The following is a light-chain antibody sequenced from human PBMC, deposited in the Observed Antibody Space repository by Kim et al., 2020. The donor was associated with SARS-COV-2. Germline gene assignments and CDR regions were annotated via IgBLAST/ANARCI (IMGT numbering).Light chain of an antibody. V-gene: IGKV3-15*01. CDR1: QSVSSR. CDR2: GAS. Sequence: EIVMTQSPATLSVSPGERATVSCRASQSVSSRLAWYQQKPGQALRVLIYGASTRATGIPARFSGSESGTEFTLTISSLQSEDFAVYYCQQYNNWPPTFGQGTKVDIK. J-gene: IGKJ1*01. CDR3: QQYNNWPPT.